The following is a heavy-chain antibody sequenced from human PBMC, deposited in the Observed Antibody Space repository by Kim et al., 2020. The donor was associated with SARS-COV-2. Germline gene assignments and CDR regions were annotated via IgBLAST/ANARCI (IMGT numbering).Heavy chain of an antibody. CDR2: INPNSGGT. V-gene: IGHV1-2*04. Sequence: ASVKVSCKASGYTFTGYYMHWVRQAPGQGLEWMGWINPNSGGTNYAQKFQGWVTMTRDTSISTAYMELSRLRSDDTAVYYCARGSLRYFDWLLPPPQDYYGMDVWGQGTTVTVSS. D-gene: IGHD3-9*01. CDR3: ARGSLRYFDWLLPPPQDYYGMDV. J-gene: IGHJ6*02. CDR1: GYTFTGYY.